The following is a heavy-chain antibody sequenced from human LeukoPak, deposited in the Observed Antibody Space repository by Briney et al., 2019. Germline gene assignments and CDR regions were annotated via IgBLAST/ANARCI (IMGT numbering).Heavy chain of an antibody. J-gene: IGHJ3*02. V-gene: IGHV3-21*01. Sequence: PGGSLRLSCAASGFTFSSYSMNWVRQAPGKGLEWVSSISSSSRYIYYADSVKGRFTISRDNAKNSLYLQMNSLRAEDTAVYYCASQDSSSWYFGRAFDIWGQGTMVIVSS. CDR2: ISSSSRYI. CDR1: GFTFSSYS. CDR3: ASQDSSSWYFGRAFDI. D-gene: IGHD6-13*01.